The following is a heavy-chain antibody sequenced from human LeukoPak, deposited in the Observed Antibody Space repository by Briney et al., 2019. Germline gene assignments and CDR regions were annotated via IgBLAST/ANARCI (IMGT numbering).Heavy chain of an antibody. J-gene: IGHJ4*02. CDR3: ARGYCSSTSCPKAYYFDY. CDR2: INSDGSST. CDR1: GFTFSSYW. Sequence: GSLRLSCAASGFTFSSYWMHWVRQAPGKGLVWVSRINSDGSSTSYADSVKGRFTISGDNAKNTLYLQMNSLRAEDTAVYYCARGYCSSTSCPKAYYFDYWGQGTLVTVSS. V-gene: IGHV3-74*01. D-gene: IGHD2-2*01.